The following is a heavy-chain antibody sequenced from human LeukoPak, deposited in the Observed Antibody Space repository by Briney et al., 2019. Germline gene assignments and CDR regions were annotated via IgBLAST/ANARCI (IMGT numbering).Heavy chain of an antibody. CDR2: ISWNSGSI. CDR3: AKDSDI. V-gene: IGHV3-9*01. CDR1: GFTFDDYA. J-gene: IGHJ3*02. Sequence: GRSLRFSCAASGFTFDDYAMHWVRQAPGKGLEWVSGISWNSGSIGYADSVKGRFTISRDNAKNSLYLQMNSLRAEDTALYYCAKDSDIWGQGTMVTVSS.